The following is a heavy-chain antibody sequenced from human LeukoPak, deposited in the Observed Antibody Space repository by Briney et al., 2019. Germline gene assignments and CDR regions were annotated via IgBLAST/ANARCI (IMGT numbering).Heavy chain of an antibody. J-gene: IGHJ6*04. CDR3: AELGITMIGGV. Sequence: GGSLRLSCAASGFTFSTHTMNWVRQAPGKGLEWLSYISRSSNTIYYADSVKGRFTISRDNAKNSLYLQMNSLRAEDTAVYYCAELGITMIGGVWGKGTTVTISS. CDR1: GFTFSTHT. V-gene: IGHV3-48*04. D-gene: IGHD3-10*02. CDR2: ISRSSNTI.